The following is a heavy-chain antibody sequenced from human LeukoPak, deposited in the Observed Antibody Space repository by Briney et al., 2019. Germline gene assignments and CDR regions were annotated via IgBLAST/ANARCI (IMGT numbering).Heavy chain of an antibody. D-gene: IGHD2-15*01. CDR1: GGPIRGYY. CDR2: AYYTGST. J-gene: IGHJ3*02. CDR3: ARHIVVVLAAQDAFDI. Sequence: SETLSLTCTVSGGPIRGYYWSWIRQPPGKGLEWIGYAYYTGSTNYNPSLKSRLTISVDMSKNQFSLKLSSVTAADTAVYYCARHIVVVLAAQDAFDIWGQGTMVTVSS. V-gene: IGHV4-59*08.